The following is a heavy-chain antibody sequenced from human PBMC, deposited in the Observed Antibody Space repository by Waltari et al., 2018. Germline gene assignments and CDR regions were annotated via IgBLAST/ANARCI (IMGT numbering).Heavy chain of an antibody. J-gene: IGHJ4*02. D-gene: IGHD3-10*01. CDR2: IKSKTSGGAA. CDR1: GFNFNYAW. Sequence: EVQLVESGGGLVNPGGSLRRSCVTSGFNFNYAWLSWFRQAPGKGLELVGLIKSKTSGGAADYAAPVKGRFTISRDDSQNTVFLRMNNLKTEDTAVYFCVADISELGRGEFDYWAQGTLVNVSS. V-gene: IGHV3-15*01. CDR3: VADISELGRGEFDY.